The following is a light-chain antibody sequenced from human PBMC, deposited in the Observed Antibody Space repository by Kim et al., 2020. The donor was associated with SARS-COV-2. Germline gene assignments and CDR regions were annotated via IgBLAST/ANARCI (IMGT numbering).Light chain of an antibody. CDR3: QQSYSTPLT. Sequence: DIQMTQSPSSLSASVGDRVTITCRASQSISSYVNWYQQKPGKAPKLLIYAASSLQSGVPSRFSGSGSGTDFTLTISRLQPEDFATYYCQQSYSTPLTFGGGTKVDIK. J-gene: IGKJ4*01. CDR1: QSISSY. CDR2: AAS. V-gene: IGKV1-39*01.